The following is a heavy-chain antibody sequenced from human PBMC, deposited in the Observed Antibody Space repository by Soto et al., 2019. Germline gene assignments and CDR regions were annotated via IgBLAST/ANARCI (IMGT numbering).Heavy chain of an antibody. Sequence: PGGFLRLSCAASGFTFSSYGMHWVRQAPGKGLEWVAVIWYDGSNKYYADSVKGRFTISRDNSKNTLYLQMNSLRAEDTAVYYCARDGSYYDFWSGYRTYYYYGMDVWGQGTTVTVSS. CDR3: ARDGSYYDFWSGYRTYYYYGMDV. J-gene: IGHJ6*02. V-gene: IGHV3-33*01. CDR1: GFTFSSYG. CDR2: IWYDGSNK. D-gene: IGHD3-3*01.